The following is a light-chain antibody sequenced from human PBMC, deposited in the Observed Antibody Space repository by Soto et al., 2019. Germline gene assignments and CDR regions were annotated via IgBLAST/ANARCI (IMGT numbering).Light chain of an antibody. V-gene: IGLV6-57*02. CDR2: EDN. CDR1: SGSIASNY. Sequence: NFMLTQPHSVSESPGKTVTISCTGSSGSIASNYVQWYQQRPGSAPTTVISEDNQRPSGVPDRFSGSIDSSSNSASLTISGLKTEDEADYYCQSYDSSNLWVFGGGTKLTVL. CDR3: QSYDSSNLWV. J-gene: IGLJ3*02.